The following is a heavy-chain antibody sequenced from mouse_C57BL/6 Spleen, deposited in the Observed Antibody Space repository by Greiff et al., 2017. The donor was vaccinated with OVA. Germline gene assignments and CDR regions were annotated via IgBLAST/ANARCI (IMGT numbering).Heavy chain of an antibody. J-gene: IGHJ2*01. CDR2: IYPSDSET. V-gene: IGHV1-61*01. CDR1: GYTFTSYW. Sequence: VQLQQPGAELVRPGSSVQLSCKASGYTFTSYWMDWVKQRPGQGLEWIGNIYPSDSETHYNQKFKDKATLTVDKSSSTAYMQLSSLTSEDSAVYYCARGKLLDYWGQGTTLTVSS. CDR3: ARGKLLDY.